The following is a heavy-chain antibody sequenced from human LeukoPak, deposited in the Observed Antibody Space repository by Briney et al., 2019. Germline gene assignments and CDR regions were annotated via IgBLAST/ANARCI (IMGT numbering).Heavy chain of an antibody. CDR3: AIHLDWYYYDSSGYFDY. D-gene: IGHD3-22*01. CDR2: IYYSGST. CDR1: GGSISSSSYY. V-gene: IGHV4-39*07. J-gene: IGHJ4*02. Sequence: SETLSLTCTVSGGSISSSSYYWGWIRQPPGKGLEWIGSIYYSGSTYYNPSLKSRVTISVDTSKNQFSLKLSSVTAADTAVYYCAIHLDWYYYDSSGYFDYWGQGTLVTVSS.